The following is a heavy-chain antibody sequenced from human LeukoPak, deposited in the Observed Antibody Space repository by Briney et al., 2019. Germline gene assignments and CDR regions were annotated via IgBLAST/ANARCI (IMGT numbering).Heavy chain of an antibody. J-gene: IGHJ4*02. CDR1: GFTFSSYW. Sequence: GGSLRLSCAASGFTFSSYWMSWVRQAPGKGLEWVANIKQDGSEKYYVDSVKGRFTISRDNAKNSLYLQMNSLRAEDTAVYYCARVSYDSSGYAEYYFDYWGQGTLVTVSS. V-gene: IGHV3-7*01. CDR3: ARVSYDSSGYAEYYFDY. CDR2: IKQDGSEK. D-gene: IGHD3-22*01.